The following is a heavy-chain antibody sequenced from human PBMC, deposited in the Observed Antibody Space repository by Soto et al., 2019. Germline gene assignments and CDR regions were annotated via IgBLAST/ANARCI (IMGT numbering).Heavy chain of an antibody. Sequence: QVQLVQSGAEEKKPGASVKVSCKASGYTFTSYAMHWVRQAPGQRLEWMGWINAGNGNTKYSQKFQGRVTITRDTSASTAYMEWSSPTSDDTAVYYCARSIVVVTALDYWGQGTLVTVSS. CDR1: GYTFTSYA. CDR3: ARSIVVVTALDY. D-gene: IGHD2-21*02. V-gene: IGHV1-3*05. J-gene: IGHJ4*02. CDR2: INAGNGNT.